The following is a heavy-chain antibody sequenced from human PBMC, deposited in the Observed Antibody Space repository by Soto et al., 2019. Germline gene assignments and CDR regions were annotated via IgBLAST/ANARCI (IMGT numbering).Heavy chain of an antibody. CDR2: ISAYNGNT. Sequence: ASVKVSCKASGYTFTSYGISWVRQAPGQRLEWMGWISAYNGNTNYAQKLQGRVTMTTDTSTSTAYMELRSLRSDDTAVYYCARPQASSSYYYYYYMDVWGKGTTVTVSS. D-gene: IGHD6-6*01. V-gene: IGHV1-18*01. CDR3: ARPQASSSYYYYYYMDV. J-gene: IGHJ6*03. CDR1: GYTFTSYG.